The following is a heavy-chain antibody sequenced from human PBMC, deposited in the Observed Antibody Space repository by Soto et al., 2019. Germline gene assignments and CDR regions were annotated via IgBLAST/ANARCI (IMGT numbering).Heavy chain of an antibody. CDR1: GFTFSNAW. V-gene: IGHV3-15*01. Sequence: FLRLSCVASGFTFSNAWMNWVRQAPGKGLEWLGRIKSKTDGGTTDYAAPVKGRFTISRDDSKNTLYLQTNSLKTEDTAVYYCAKADGRSWPFGYWGQGTLVTVSS. CDR3: AKADGRSWPFGY. J-gene: IGHJ4*02. CDR2: IKSKTDGGTT. D-gene: IGHD6-13*01.